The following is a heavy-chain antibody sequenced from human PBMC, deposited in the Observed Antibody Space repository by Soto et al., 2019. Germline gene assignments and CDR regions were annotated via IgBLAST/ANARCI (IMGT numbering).Heavy chain of an antibody. J-gene: IGHJ2*01. CDR2: IYYSGST. V-gene: IGHV4-59*01. CDR1: GGSISSYY. CDR3: ARAGLPNWYFDL. Sequence: SETLSLTCTVSGGSISSYYWSWIRQPPGKGLEWIGYIYYSGSTNYNPSLKSRVTISVDTSKNQFSLKLSSVTAADTAVYYCARAGLPNWYFDLWGRGTLVTVSS.